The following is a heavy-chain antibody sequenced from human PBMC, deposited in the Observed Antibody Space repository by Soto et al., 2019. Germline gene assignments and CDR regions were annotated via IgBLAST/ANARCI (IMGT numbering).Heavy chain of an antibody. CDR2: ISSDSGSI. D-gene: IGHD3-10*01. J-gene: IGHJ4*02. CDR3: ARVDKTLWFGLDY. Sequence: PGGSLRLSCTASGFTFSAYSMTWVRQAPGKGLEWISYISSDSGSIHYADSVKGRFTIARDNADELIYLQMNSLRDEDTAVYYCARVDKTLWFGLDYWGQGTLVTVSS. CDR1: GFTFSAYS. V-gene: IGHV3-48*02.